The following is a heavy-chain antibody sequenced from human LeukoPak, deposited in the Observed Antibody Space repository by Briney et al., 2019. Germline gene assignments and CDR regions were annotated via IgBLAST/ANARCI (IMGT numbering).Heavy chain of an antibody. CDR1: GFTFSSYS. CDR2: ISSSSSYI. J-gene: IGHJ4*02. V-gene: IGHV3-21*04. CDR3: ARDLLRGIAAAGTGY. Sequence: PGGSLRLSCAASGFTFSSYSMNWVRQAPGKGLEWVSSISSSSSYIYYADSVKGRFTISRDNAKNSLYLQMNSLRAEDTAVYYCARDLLRGIAAAGTGYWGQGTLVTVSS. D-gene: IGHD6-13*01.